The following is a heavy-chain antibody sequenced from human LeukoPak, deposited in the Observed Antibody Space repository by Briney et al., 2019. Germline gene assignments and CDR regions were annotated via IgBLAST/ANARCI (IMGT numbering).Heavy chain of an antibody. J-gene: IGHJ4*02. V-gene: IGHV1-3*01. CDR1: GYIFISYA. D-gene: IGHD5-18*01. CDR2: INAGNGNT. CDR3: AGHRPRHGDTADY. Sequence: ASVKVSCKASGYIFISYAMHWVRQAPGQRLEWMGWINAGNGNTKYSQKFQGRVTITRDTSASTVCMELSSLRSEDTAVYYCAGHRPRHGDTADYWGQGTQVTVSS.